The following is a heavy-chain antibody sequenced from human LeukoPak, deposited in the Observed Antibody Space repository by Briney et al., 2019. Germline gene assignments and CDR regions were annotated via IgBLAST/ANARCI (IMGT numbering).Heavy chain of an antibody. J-gene: IGHJ6*02. CDR2: INGNGGGT. CDR1: GYTFKDYG. V-gene: IGHV3-9*01. CDR3: AKHLTATNTYIFFGLDV. Sequence: GGSLRLSCAATGYTFKDYGMHWVRHPPGKGLDWVSAINGNGGGTDYADSVKGRFTIFRDNAKNSLYLQLSSLRPEDTALYYCAKHLTATNTYIFFGLDVRGQGTSVTVS. D-gene: IGHD1-26*01.